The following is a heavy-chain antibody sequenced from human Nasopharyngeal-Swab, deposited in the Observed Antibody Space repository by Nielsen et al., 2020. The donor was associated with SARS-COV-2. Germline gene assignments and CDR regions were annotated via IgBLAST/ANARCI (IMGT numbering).Heavy chain of an antibody. V-gene: IGHV3-53*01. CDR3: ASPWAYSSSWYSYFQH. CDR2: IYSGGST. J-gene: IGHJ1*01. D-gene: IGHD6-13*01. Sequence: VRQAPGKGLERVSVIYSGGSTYYADSVKGRFTISRDNSKNTLYLQMNSLRAEDTAVYYCASPWAYSSSWYSYFQHWGQGTLVTVSS.